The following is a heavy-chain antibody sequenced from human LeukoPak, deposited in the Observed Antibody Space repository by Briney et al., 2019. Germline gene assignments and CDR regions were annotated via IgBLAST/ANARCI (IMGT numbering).Heavy chain of an antibody. CDR2: INHSGST. Sequence: SETLSLTCAVYGGSFSGYYWSWIRQPPGKGLEWIGEINHSGSTNYNPSLKSRVTISVDTSKNQFSLKLSSVTAADTAVYYCARALRPMGYCSGGSCQRDYWGQGTLVTVSS. CDR3: ARALRPMGYCSGGSCQRDY. D-gene: IGHD2-15*01. J-gene: IGHJ4*02. CDR1: GGSFSGYY. V-gene: IGHV4-34*01.